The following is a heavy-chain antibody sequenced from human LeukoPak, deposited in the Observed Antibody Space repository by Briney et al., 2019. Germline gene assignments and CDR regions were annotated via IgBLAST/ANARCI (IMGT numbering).Heavy chain of an antibody. CDR3: ARAPTSWYFDY. J-gene: IGHJ4*02. V-gene: IGHV4-59*01. CDR1: GGSISSYY. CDR2: IYYSGIT. D-gene: IGHD6-13*01. Sequence: SETLSLTCTVSGGSISSYYWSWIRQPPGKGLEWIGYIYYSGITNYNPSLKSRVTISVDTSKNQFSLKLSSVTAADTAVYYCARAPTSWYFDYWGQGTPVTVSS.